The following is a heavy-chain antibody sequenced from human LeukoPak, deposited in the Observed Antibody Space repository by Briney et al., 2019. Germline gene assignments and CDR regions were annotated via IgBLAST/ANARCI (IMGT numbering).Heavy chain of an antibody. Sequence: PSETLSLTCTVSGGSVRSYFWTWIRQPAGRGLEGIGLIYTSGRTNYNPSLKSQVTISADDSKNQFSLKLNSVTAADTAVYYCARVGGASSTLTTFDVWGQGTVVTVSS. CDR2: IYTSGRT. CDR3: ARVGGASSTLTTFDV. CDR1: GGSVRSYF. J-gene: IGHJ3*01. V-gene: IGHV4-4*07. D-gene: IGHD4-11*01.